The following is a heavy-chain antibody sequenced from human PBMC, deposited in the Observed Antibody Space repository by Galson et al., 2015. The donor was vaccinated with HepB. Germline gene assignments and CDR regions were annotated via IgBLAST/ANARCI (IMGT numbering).Heavy chain of an antibody. CDR2: IWYDGSNK. CDR1: GFTFSSYG. Sequence: SLRLSCAASGFTFSSYGMHWVRQAPGKGLEWVAVIWYDGSNKYYADSVKGRFTISRDNAKNSLYLQMNSLRAADTAVYYCARAFGVVINFDYWGQGTLVTVSS. CDR3: ARAFGVVINFDY. D-gene: IGHD3-3*01. J-gene: IGHJ4*02. V-gene: IGHV3-33*08.